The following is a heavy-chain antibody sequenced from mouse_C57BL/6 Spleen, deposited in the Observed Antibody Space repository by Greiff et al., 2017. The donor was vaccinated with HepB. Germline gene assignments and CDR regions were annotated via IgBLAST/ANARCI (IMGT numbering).Heavy chain of an antibody. CDR2: ISSGGDYI. CDR3: TKNPPGNWFAY. Sequence: EVQRVESGEGLVKPGGSLKLSCAASGFTFSSYAMSWVRQTPEKRLEWVAYISSGGDYIYYADTVKGRFTISRDNARNTLYLQMSSLKSEDTAMYYCTKNPPGNWFAYWGQGTRVTVSA. D-gene: IGHD4-1*01. J-gene: IGHJ3*01. CDR1: GFTFSSYA. V-gene: IGHV5-9-1*02.